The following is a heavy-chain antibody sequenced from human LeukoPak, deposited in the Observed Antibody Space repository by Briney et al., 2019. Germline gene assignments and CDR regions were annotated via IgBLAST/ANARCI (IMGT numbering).Heavy chain of an antibody. D-gene: IGHD3-16*02. V-gene: IGHV4-30-2*01. CDR1: GGSISSGGYS. J-gene: IGHJ6*02. CDR3: ARGNLGVNYNYYYGMDV. CDR2: IYHSGST. Sequence: PSETLSLTCAVSGGSISSGGYSWSWIRQPPGKGLEWIGYIYHSGSTYYNPSLKSRVTIPVDRSKNQFSLKLSSVTAADTAVYYCARGNLGVNYNYYYGMDVWGQGTTVTVSS.